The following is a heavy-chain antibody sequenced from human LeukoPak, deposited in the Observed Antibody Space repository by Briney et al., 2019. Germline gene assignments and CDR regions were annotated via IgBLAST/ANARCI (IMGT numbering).Heavy chain of an antibody. J-gene: IGHJ5*02. D-gene: IGHD6-13*01. CDR1: GFTFSSYA. Sequence: GGSLRLSCAASGFTFSSYAMSWVRQAPGKGLEWVSAISGSGGSTYYADSVKGRFTIPRDNSKNTLYLQMNSLRAEDTAVYYCAKTMMGSSWYWFDPWGQGTLVTVSS. CDR3: AKTMMGSSWYWFDP. V-gene: IGHV3-23*01. CDR2: ISGSGGST.